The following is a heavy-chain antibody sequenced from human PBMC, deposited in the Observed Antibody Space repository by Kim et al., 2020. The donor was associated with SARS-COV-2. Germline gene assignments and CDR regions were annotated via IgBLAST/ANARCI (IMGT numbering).Heavy chain of an antibody. Sequence: ANSVEGRFGISRDNTKNTLYLTMNSLRAEDTALYYCAKGYQILYSTFDMWGQGTMVTVSS. J-gene: IGHJ3*02. D-gene: IGHD3-10*01. CDR3: AKGYQILYSTFDM. V-gene: IGHV3-23*01.